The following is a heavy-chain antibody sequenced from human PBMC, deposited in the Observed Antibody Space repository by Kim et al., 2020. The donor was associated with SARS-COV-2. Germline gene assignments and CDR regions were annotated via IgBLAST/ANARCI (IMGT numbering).Heavy chain of an antibody. Sequence: GGSLRLSCAASGFTFSGLWMTWVRQAPGKGLEWVANINQDGSETYYVDSVKGRFTISRDNAKNSLYLQMNSLRDEDTALYYCARGGSISAWYYFYWGQGTLVTVSS. CDR2: INQDGSET. J-gene: IGHJ4*02. V-gene: IGHV3-7*01. CDR1: GFTFSGLW. CDR3: ARGGSISAWYYFY. D-gene: IGHD6-19*01.